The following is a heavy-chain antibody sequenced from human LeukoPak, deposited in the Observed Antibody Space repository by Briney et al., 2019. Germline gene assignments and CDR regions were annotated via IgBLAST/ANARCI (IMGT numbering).Heavy chain of an antibody. CDR1: GFTFTNAW. CDR3: TTDFYYDNSGTFDY. D-gene: IGHD3-22*01. J-gene: IGHJ4*02. CDR2: IKSKTDGGTT. Sequence: GGSLRLSCAVSGFTFTNAWMSWVRQAPGKGLEWVGRIKSKTDGGTTDYAAPVKGRFTISRDDSKNTLYLQMNSLKTEDTAVYYCTTDFYYDNSGTFDYWGQGTLVTVSS. V-gene: IGHV3-15*01.